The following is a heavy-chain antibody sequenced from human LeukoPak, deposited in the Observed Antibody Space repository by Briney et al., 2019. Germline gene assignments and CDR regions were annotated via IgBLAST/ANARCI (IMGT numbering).Heavy chain of an antibody. CDR3: AISMIRVPAYYYYYMDV. D-gene: IGHD3-16*01. V-gene: IGHV1-69*13. J-gene: IGHJ6*03. CDR1: GGTFSIYA. Sequence: SVKVSSKPSGGTFSIYAISWVRQAPGQGLEWMGGIIPIFGTANYAQKFQGRVTITADESTSTAYMELSSLRSEDTAVYYCAISMIRVPAYYYYYMDVWGKGTTVTVSS. CDR2: IIPIFGTA.